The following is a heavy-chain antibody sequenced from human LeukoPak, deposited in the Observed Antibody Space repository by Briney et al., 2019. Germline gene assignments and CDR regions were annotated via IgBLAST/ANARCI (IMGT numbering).Heavy chain of an antibody. Sequence: QTGGSLRLSCAASGFTFSSHGMNWVRQAPGKGLEWVSGISPSGGITYYTDSVKGRFTISRDNSKNTLYLQMNSLRAEDTAVYYCAKDHPPYYYDSSGTDAFDIWGQGTMVTVSS. CDR3: AKDHPPYYYDSSGTDAFDI. CDR2: ISPSGGIT. V-gene: IGHV3-23*01. J-gene: IGHJ3*02. D-gene: IGHD3-22*01. CDR1: GFTFSSHG.